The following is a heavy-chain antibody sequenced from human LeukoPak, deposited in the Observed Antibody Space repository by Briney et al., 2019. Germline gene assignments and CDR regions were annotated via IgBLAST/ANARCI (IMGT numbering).Heavy chain of an antibody. V-gene: IGHV1-18*01. Sequence: ASVKVSCKASGCTFTSYGISWVRQAPGQGLEWMGWISAYNGNTNYAQKLQGRVTMTTDTSTSTAYMELRSLRSDDTAVYYCARVRIAARPSAFDIWGQGTMVTVSS. D-gene: IGHD6-6*01. CDR3: ARVRIAARPSAFDI. CDR2: ISAYNGNT. CDR1: GCTFTSYG. J-gene: IGHJ3*02.